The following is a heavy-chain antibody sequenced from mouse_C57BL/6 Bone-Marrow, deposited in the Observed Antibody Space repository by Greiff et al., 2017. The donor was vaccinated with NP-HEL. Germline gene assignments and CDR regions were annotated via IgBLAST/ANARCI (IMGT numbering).Heavy chain of an antibody. V-gene: IGHV5-2*01. CDR1: EYEFPSHD. CDR3: ASQFPYYYGSSRGY. CDR2: INSDGGRT. J-gene: IGHJ2*01. D-gene: IGHD1-1*01. Sequence: EVKVVESGGGLVQPGESLKLSCESNEYEFPSHDMSWVRKTPEKRLELVAAINSDGGRTYYPDTMERRFIISRDNTKKTLYLQMSSLRSEDTALYYCASQFPYYYGSSRGYWGKGTTLTVSS.